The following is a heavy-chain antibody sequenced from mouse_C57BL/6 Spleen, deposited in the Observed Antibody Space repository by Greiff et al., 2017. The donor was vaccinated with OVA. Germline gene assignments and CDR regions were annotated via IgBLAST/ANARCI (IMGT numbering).Heavy chain of an antibody. V-gene: IGHV1-54*01. D-gene: IGHD4-1*01. Sequence: QVQLQQSGAELVRPGTSVKVSCKASGYAFTNYLIEWVKQRPGQGLEWIGVINPGSGGTNYNEKFKGKATLTADKSSSTAYMQLSSLTSEDSAVYFCARNWERGYYFDYWGQGTTLTVSS. CDR3: ARNWERGYYFDY. CDR2: INPGSGGT. J-gene: IGHJ2*01. CDR1: GYAFTNYL.